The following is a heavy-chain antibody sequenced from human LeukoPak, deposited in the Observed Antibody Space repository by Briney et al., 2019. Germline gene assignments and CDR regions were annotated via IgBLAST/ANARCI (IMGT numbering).Heavy chain of an antibody. D-gene: IGHD3-10*01. J-gene: IGHJ5*02. CDR3: ARPTLQTLGA. CDR1: AYTFTDYY. CDR2: INPNSGGT. Sequence: ASVKVSCKTSAYTFTDYYIQWVRQAPGQGLEWMGWINPNSGGTNYAQKFQGRVTMTRDTSISTAYMELTRLRSDDTAVYYCARPTLQTLGAWGQGTLVTVSS. V-gene: IGHV1-2*02.